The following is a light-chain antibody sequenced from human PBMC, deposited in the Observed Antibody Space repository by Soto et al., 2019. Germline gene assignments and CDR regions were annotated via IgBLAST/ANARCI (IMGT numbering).Light chain of an antibody. J-gene: IGKJ5*01. V-gene: IGKV1-39*01. CDR2: AAS. Sequence: DIQMTQSPSSLSASVGDRVTITCRASQSISSYLNWYQQKPGKAPKLLICAASNLQSGVPSRFSGSGSVTDFTLTISSLQPEDFATYYCQQTYNTPITFGQGTRLEI. CDR1: QSISSY. CDR3: QQTYNTPIT.